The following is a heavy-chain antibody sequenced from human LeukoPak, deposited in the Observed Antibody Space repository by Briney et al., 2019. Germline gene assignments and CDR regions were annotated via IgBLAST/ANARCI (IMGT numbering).Heavy chain of an antibody. CDR3: AKDWNSAPTPDAFDI. CDR1: GFTFSSYG. Sequence: PGGSLRLSCAASGFTFSSYGMHWVRQAPGKGLEWVAFIRYDGSNKYYADSVKGRFTISRDNSKNTLYLQMNSLRAEDTAVYYCAKDWNSAPTPDAFDIWGQGTLVTVSS. CDR2: IRYDGSNK. V-gene: IGHV3-30*02. D-gene: IGHD1-7*01. J-gene: IGHJ3*02.